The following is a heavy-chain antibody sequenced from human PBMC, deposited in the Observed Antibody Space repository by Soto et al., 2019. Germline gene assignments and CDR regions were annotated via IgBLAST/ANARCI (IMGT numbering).Heavy chain of an antibody. CDR3: ARDRRHANWFDP. J-gene: IGHJ5*02. Sequence: SETLSLTCTVSGGSISSGDYYWSWIRQPPGKGLEWIGYIYYSGSTYYNPSLKSRVTISVDTSKNQFSLKLSSVTAADTAVYYCARDRRHANWFDPWGQGTLVTVSS. V-gene: IGHV4-30-4*01. CDR1: GGSISSGDYY. CDR2: IYYSGST.